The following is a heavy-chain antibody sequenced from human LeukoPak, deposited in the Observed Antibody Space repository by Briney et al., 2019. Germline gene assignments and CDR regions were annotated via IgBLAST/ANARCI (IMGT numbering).Heavy chain of an antibody. CDR3: ARSDPQLDMVRGGQPHWFDP. CDR2: IIPIFGTA. J-gene: IGHJ5*02. V-gene: IGHV1-69*06. D-gene: IGHD3-10*01. CDR1: GGTFSSYA. Sequence: GASVKVSCKASGGTFSSYAISWVRQAPGQGLEWMGGIIPIFGTANYAQKFQGRVTITADKSTSTAYMELSSLRSEDTAVYYCARSDPQLDMVRGGQPHWFDPWGQGTLVTVSS.